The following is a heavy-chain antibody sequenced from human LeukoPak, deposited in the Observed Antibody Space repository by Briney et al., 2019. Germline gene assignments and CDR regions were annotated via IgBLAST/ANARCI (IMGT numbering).Heavy chain of an antibody. CDR1: GFTFSIYA. V-gene: IGHV3-30-3*01. J-gene: IGHJ6*02. CDR3: AKDLVILAYYYYGMDV. Sequence: PGGSLRLSCAASGFTFSIYAIHWVRQAPGKGLEWVAIISYDGSNKYYADSVKGRFTISRDNSKNTLYLQMNSLRAEDTAVYYCAKDLVILAYYYYGMDVWGQGTTVTVSS. D-gene: IGHD4-23*01. CDR2: ISYDGSNK.